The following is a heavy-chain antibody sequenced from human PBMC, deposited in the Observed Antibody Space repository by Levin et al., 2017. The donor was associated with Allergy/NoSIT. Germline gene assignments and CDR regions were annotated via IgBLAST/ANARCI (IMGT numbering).Heavy chain of an antibody. D-gene: IGHD3-3*01. J-gene: IGHJ4*02. CDR3: AKNYRVLEWLLPCDY. V-gene: IGHV3-23*01. CDR2: ISGSGATA. CDR1: GFKFNTNA. Sequence: GGSLRLSCAASGFKFNTNAMTWVRQAPGKGLEWVSSISGSGATAYYADSVKGRFTISRDNPKNTLYLQMHSLRVEDTAVYYCAKNYRVLEWLLPCDYWGQGTLVTVSS.